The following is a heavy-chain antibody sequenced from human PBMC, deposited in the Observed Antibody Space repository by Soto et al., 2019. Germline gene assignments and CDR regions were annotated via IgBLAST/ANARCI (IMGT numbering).Heavy chain of an antibody. J-gene: IGHJ4*02. CDR2: IYYSGST. V-gene: IGHV4-39*01. CDR1: GGSISSSSYY. D-gene: IGHD2-2*01. CDR3: AAATPLYFDY. Sequence: QLQLQESGPGLVKPSETLSLTCTVSGGSISSSSYYWGWIRQPPGKGLEWIGSIYYSGSTYYHPSLRSRVTISVDTSKNQFSLKLSSLTAADTAVYYCAAATPLYFDYWGQGTLVTVSS.